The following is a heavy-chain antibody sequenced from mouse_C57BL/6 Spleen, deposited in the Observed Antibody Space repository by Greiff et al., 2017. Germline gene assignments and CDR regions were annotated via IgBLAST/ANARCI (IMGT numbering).Heavy chain of an antibody. D-gene: IGHD2-2*01. CDR1: GFTFSNYW. V-gene: IGHV6-3*01. J-gene: IGHJ3*01. Sequence: EVKVEESGGGLVQPGGSMKLSCVASGFTFSNYWMNWVRQSPEKGLEWVAQIRLKSDNYATHYAESVKGRFTISRDDSKSSVYLQMNNLRAEDTGIYYCTGLYGYDGFADWGQGTLVTVSA. CDR3: TGLYGYDGFAD. CDR2: IRLKSDNYAT.